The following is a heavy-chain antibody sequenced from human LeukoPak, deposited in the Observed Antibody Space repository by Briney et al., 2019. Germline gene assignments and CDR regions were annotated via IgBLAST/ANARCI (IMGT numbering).Heavy chain of an antibody. D-gene: IGHD3-22*01. CDR2: ISGSGGST. Sequence: PGGSLRLSCAASGFTFSSHAMSWVRQAPGKGLEWVSVISGSGGSTYYADSVKGRSTISRDNSKNTLYLQMNSLRAEDTAVYYCAKFMSPYDSSVVYWGRGTLVTVSS. J-gene: IGHJ4*02. CDR1: GFTFSSHA. V-gene: IGHV3-23*01. CDR3: AKFMSPYDSSVVY.